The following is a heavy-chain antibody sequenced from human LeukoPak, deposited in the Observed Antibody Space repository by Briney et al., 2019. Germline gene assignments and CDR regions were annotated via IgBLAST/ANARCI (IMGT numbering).Heavy chain of an antibody. CDR1: GGSISSSSYY. D-gene: IGHD3-16*02. J-gene: IGHJ4*02. Sequence: SETLSLTCTVSGGSISSSSYYWGWIRQPPGKGLEWIGSIYYSGSTYYNPSLKSRVTISVDTSKNQFSLKLSSVTAADTAVYYCARVSYDYVWGSYRWTTLDYWGQGTLVTVSS. CDR3: ARVSYDYVWGSYRWTTLDY. CDR2: IYYSGST. V-gene: IGHV4-39*07.